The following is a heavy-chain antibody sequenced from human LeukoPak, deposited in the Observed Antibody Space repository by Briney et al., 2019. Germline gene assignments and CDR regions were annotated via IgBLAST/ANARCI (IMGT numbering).Heavy chain of an antibody. V-gene: IGHV4-30-2*01. Sequence: PSETLSLTCAVSGGSISSGGYSWSWIRQPPGKGLEWIGYIYHSGSTYYNPSLKSRVTISVDRSKNQFSLKLSSVTAADTAVYYCAANYYDRHSTHMDVWGQGTTVTVSS. CDR3: AANYYDRHSTHMDV. J-gene: IGHJ6*02. D-gene: IGHD3-22*01. CDR1: GGSISSGGYS. CDR2: IYHSGST.